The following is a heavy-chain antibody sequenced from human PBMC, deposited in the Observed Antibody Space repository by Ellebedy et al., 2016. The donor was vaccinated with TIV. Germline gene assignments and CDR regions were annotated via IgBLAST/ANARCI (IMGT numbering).Heavy chain of an antibody. V-gene: IGHV3-11*01. D-gene: IGHD6-13*01. CDR2: ICYSGDLM. CDR1: GFTFSGYY. CDR3: ARLGVIATAGASDY. J-gene: IGHJ4*02. Sequence: GESLKISCAASGFTFSGYYMSWFRQAPGKGPEWVSNICYSGDLMYYADSVKSRFTTTRDTAENSLYLQMNSLRAEDTDDYYCARLGVIATAGASDYWGQGTLVIVSS.